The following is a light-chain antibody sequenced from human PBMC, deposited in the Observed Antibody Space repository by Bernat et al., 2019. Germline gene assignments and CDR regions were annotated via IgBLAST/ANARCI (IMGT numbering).Light chain of an antibody. Sequence: QSALTQPASVSGSPGQSITISCAGTSSDVGTYNFVSWLQQHPGKAPKLIIYEDTKRPSGVSDRFSGSNSGNTASLTISGLQAKDEADYYCSSFAGTRDPFGTGTKVTVL. CDR2: EDT. CDR1: SSDVGTYNF. J-gene: IGLJ1*01. V-gene: IGLV2-23*01. CDR3: SSFAGTRDP.